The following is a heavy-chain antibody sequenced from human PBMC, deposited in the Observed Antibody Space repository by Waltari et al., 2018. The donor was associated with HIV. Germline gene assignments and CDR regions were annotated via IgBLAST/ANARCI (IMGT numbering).Heavy chain of an antibody. V-gene: IGHV1-18*01. Sequence: KVSCKASGYTFTSYGISWVRQAPGQGLEWMGWISAYNGNTNYAQKLQGRVTMTTDTSTSTAYMELRSLRSDDTAVYYCARDKRGGRPSDAFDIWGQGTMVTVSS. J-gene: IGHJ3*02. CDR1: GYTFTSYG. CDR2: ISAYNGNT. CDR3: ARDKRGGRPSDAFDI. D-gene: IGHD1-26*01.